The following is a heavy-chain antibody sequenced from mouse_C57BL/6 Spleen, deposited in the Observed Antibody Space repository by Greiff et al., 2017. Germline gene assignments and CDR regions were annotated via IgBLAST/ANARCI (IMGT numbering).Heavy chain of an antibody. V-gene: IGHV1-82*01. CDR2: IYPGDGDT. D-gene: IGHD1-1*01. J-gene: IGHJ3*01. CDR1: GYAFSSSW. CDR3: ARNYGSSYDWFAY. Sequence: QVQLKQSGPELVKPGASVKISCKASGYAFSSSWMNWVKQRPGKGLEWIGRIYPGDGDTNYNGKFKGKATLTADKSSSTAYMQLSSLTSEDSAVYFCARNYGSSYDWFAYWGQGTLVTVSA.